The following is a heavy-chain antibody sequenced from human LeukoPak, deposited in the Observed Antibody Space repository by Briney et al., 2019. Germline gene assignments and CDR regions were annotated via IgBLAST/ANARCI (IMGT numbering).Heavy chain of an antibody. CDR3: TRDLPLGGGYYDSQIDY. D-gene: IGHD3-3*01. J-gene: IGHJ4*02. V-gene: IGHV3-49*04. Sequence: QAGGSLRLSCTASGFTFGDYAMSWVRQAPGKGLEWVGFIRSKAYGGTTEYAASVKGRFTISRDDSKSIAYLQMNSLKTEDTAVYYCTRDLPLGGGYYDSQIDYWGQGTLVTVSS. CDR1: GFTFGDYA. CDR2: IRSKAYGGTT.